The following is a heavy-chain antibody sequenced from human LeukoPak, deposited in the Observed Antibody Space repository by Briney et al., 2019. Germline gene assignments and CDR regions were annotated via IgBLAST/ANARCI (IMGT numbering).Heavy chain of an antibody. CDR3: AKDRRACWYCDDRD. J-gene: IGHJ4*02. CDR1: GFTFSSYA. CDR2: ISGSGGST. V-gene: IGHV3-23*01. Sequence: GGSLRLSCAASGFTFSSYAMSWVRQAPGKGLECVSAISGSGGSTYYADSVKGRFTISRDNSKNTLYLQMNSLRAEDTAVYYCAKDRRACWYCDDRDWGQGTLVTVSS. D-gene: IGHD6-13*01.